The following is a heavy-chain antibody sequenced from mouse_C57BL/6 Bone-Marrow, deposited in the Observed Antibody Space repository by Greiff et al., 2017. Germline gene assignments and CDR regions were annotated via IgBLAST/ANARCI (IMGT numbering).Heavy chain of an antibody. D-gene: IGHD1-1*01. CDR1: GYTFTGYW. Sequence: QVQLKESGAELMKPGASVKLSCKATGYTFTGYWIEWVKQRPGHGLEWIGEILPGSGSTNYTEKFKGKATFTADTASNTAYMQLISLTTEDSAIYYCARNNYYGSTPFAYWGQGTLVTVSA. CDR2: ILPGSGST. J-gene: IGHJ3*01. CDR3: ARNNYYGSTPFAY. V-gene: IGHV1-9*01.